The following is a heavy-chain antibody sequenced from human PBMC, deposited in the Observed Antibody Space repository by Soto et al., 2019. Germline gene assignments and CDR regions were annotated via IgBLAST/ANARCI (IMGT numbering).Heavy chain of an antibody. V-gene: IGHV3-21*01. CDR2: ISGNNVYL. CDR1: GFNFSTYT. Sequence: EAQLVESGGGLVKPGGSLRVSCAASGFNFSTYTMNWVRQAPGKGLEWVSSISGNNVYLYYADSVKGRFSISRDNAKNSLTLQMNSLRAEDTAIDYCARDRCSGGSCYRTYAFDMWVQGTLVTVSS. J-gene: IGHJ3*02. D-gene: IGHD2-15*01. CDR3: ARDRCSGGSCYRTYAFDM.